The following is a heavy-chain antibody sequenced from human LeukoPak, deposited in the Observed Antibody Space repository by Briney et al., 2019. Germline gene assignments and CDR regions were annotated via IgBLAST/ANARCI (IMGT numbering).Heavy chain of an antibody. V-gene: IGHV3-23*01. CDR3: AKKTWDSSAWYFFDY. CDR1: GFSFSRFA. D-gene: IGHD3-22*01. J-gene: IGHJ4*02. Sequence: PGGSLRFSCAASGFSFSRFAMRWVRQAPGKGLEWVSAISDSGGRIKYADSVKGRFTISRDNSKNTLYLQMNSLRAEDTAVYYCAKKTWDSSAWYFFDYWGQGTLVTASS. CDR2: ISDSGGRI.